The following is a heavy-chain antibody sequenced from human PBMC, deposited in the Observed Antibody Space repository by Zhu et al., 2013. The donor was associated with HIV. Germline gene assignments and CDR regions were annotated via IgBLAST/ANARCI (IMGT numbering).Heavy chain of an antibody. D-gene: IGHD2-2*01. Sequence: QVQLVQSGAEVKKPGASVKVSCKASGYTFTSYDINWVRQATGQGLEWMGWMNPNSGNTGYAQKFQGRVTMTRNTSISTAYMELRSLRSDDTAVYYCARGGLWVPAVIGGFDYWGQGTLVTVSS. CDR3: ARGGLWVPAVIGGFDY. CDR1: GYTFTSYD. J-gene: IGHJ4*02. CDR2: MNPNSGNT. V-gene: IGHV1-8*01.